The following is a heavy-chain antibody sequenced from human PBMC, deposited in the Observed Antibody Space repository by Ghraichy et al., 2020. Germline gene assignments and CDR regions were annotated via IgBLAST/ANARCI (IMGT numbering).Heavy chain of an antibody. Sequence: SVKVSCKASGGTFSSYAISWVRQAPGQGLEWMGGIIPIFGTANYAQKFQGRVTITADESTSTAYMELSSLRSEDTAVYYCARSGRGQWRDFDYWGQGTLVTVSS. CDR2: IIPIFGTA. V-gene: IGHV1-69*13. CDR3: ARSGRGQWRDFDY. CDR1: GGTFSSYA. J-gene: IGHJ4*02. D-gene: IGHD6-19*01.